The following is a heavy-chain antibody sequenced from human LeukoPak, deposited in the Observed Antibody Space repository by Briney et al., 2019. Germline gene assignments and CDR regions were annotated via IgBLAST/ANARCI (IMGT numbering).Heavy chain of an antibody. CDR2: IYYSGST. D-gene: IGHD2-15*01. CDR1: GGSISSGDYY. V-gene: IGHV4-30-4*08. J-gene: IGHJ4*02. Sequence: TLSLTCPVSGGSISSGDYYWSWIRQPPGKGLEWIGYIYYSGSTYYNPSLKSRVTISVDTSKNQFSLKLSSVTAADTAVYYCASCSGGSCYVMVYWGQGTLVTVSS. CDR3: ASCSGGSCYVMVY.